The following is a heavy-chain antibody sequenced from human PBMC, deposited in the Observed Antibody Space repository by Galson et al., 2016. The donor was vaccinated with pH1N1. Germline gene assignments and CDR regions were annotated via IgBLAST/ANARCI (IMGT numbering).Heavy chain of an antibody. Sequence: QSGAEVKKPGESLKISCKGSGHKFTSSWIGWVRQMPGKGLEWMGIIYLGGSHIRYSPSFQGQVTISADKSINIVYLQWSSLKASDTAIYYCARQNDYGDYRGDAFDIWGQGTTVTVSS. D-gene: IGHD4-17*01. J-gene: IGHJ3*02. CDR2: IYLGGSHI. CDR3: ARQNDYGDYRGDAFDI. V-gene: IGHV5-51*01. CDR1: GHKFTSSW.